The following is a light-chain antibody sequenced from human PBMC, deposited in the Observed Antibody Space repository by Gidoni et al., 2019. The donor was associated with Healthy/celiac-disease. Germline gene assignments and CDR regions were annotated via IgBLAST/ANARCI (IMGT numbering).Light chain of an antibody. Sequence: EIVLTQAPATLSLSPGERATLSCRASQSVSSYLAWYQQKPGQAPRLLIYDASNRATGIPARFIGSGSGTDFTLPISSLEPEDFAFYYCQQRSNSYSFGQGTKLEIK. CDR3: QQRSNSYS. CDR2: DAS. J-gene: IGKJ2*03. CDR1: QSVSSY. V-gene: IGKV3-11*01.